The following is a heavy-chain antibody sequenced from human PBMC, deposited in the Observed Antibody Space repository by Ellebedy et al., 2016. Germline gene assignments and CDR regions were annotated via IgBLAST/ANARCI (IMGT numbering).Heavy chain of an antibody. CDR1: GFTFSSYW. V-gene: IGHV3-7*01. D-gene: IGHD3-3*01. J-gene: IGHJ6*04. CDR3: ARGGRDDFWSGYYDV. Sequence: GGSLRLXXAASGFTFSSYWMSWVRQAPGKGLEWVANIKQDGSEKYYVDSVKGRFTISRDNAKNSLYLQMNSLRAEDTAVYYCARGGRDDFWSGYYDVWGKGTTVTVSS. CDR2: IKQDGSEK.